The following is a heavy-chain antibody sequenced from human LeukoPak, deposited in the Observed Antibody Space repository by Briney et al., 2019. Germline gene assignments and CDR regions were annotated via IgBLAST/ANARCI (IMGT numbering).Heavy chain of an antibody. CDR3: ARDHFAGYSYGYPRFIDY. V-gene: IGHV3-21*01. CDR1: GFTFSSYS. J-gene: IGHJ4*02. CDR2: ISSSSSYI. D-gene: IGHD5-18*01. Sequence: GGSLRLSCAASGFTFSSYSMNWVRQAPGKGLEWVSSISSSSSYIYYADSVKGRFTISRDNAKNPLYLQMNSLRAEDTAVYYCARDHFAGYSYGYPRFIDYWGQGTLVTVSS.